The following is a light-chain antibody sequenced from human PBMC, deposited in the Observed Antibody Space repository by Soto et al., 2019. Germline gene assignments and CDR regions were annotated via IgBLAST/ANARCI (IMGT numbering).Light chain of an antibody. CDR2: LEGSGSY. CDR3: ETWDTNVVV. V-gene: IGLV4-60*02. Sequence: QPVLTQSSSASASLGSSVTLTCTLSSGHSTYIIAWHQQQPGKAPRYLMKLEGSGSYNKGSAIPDRFSGSSSGADRYLTISNLQFEDEADYYCETWDTNVVVFGGGTALTVL. CDR1: SGHSTYI. J-gene: IGLJ2*01.